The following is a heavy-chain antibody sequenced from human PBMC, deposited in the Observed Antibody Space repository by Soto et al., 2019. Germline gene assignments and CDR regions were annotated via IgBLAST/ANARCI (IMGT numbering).Heavy chain of an antibody. CDR1: GFTFSSYS. CDR3: ARGGTYYDSSGYYLDAFDI. J-gene: IGHJ3*02. D-gene: IGHD3-22*01. Sequence: GGSLRLSCAASGFTFSSYSMNWVRQAPGKGLEWVSSISSSSSYIYYADSVKGRFTISRDNAKNSLYLQMNSLRAEDTAVYYCARGGTYYDSSGYYLDAFDIWGQGTMVTVSS. V-gene: IGHV3-21*01. CDR2: ISSSSSYI.